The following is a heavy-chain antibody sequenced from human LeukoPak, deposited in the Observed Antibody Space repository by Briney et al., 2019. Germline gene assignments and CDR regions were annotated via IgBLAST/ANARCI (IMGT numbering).Heavy chain of an antibody. Sequence: GGSLRLSCAASGFTFSSYAVSWVRQAPGKGLEWVSAISGSGGSTYYADSVKGRFTISRDNSKNTLYLQMNSLRAEDTAVYYSAKDRSDFWSGYYFDYWGQGTLVTVSS. J-gene: IGHJ4*02. CDR2: ISGSGGST. CDR3: AKDRSDFWSGYYFDY. D-gene: IGHD3-3*01. CDR1: GFTFSSYA. V-gene: IGHV3-23*01.